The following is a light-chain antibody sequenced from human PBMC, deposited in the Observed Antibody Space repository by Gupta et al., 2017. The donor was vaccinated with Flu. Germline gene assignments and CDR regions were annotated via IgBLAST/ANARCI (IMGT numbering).Light chain of an antibody. CDR1: QSSSSND. CDR3: QHYTRSYAMYT. J-gene: IGKJ2*01. Sequence: LSLYTGERATLSCRASQSSSSNDLVWYQHKPGQAPRLLMYGGSTRANGIPDRCSGGGAGTDFTLNINRLAPEDFAVYYCQHYTRSYAMYTFGQGTKLEIK. CDR2: GGS. V-gene: IGKV3-20*01.